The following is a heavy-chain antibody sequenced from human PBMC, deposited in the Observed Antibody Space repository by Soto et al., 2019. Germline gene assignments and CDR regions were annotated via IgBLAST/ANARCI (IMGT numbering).Heavy chain of an antibody. Sequence: PGGSLRLSCAASGFTFDDYAMHWVRQAPGKGLEWVSGISWNSGSIGYADSVKGRFTISRDNAKNSLYLQMNSLRAEDTALYYCATGRFGSGIYYFYYYGMDVSGHGTTVTVSS. D-gene: IGHD3-10*01. J-gene: IGHJ6*02. V-gene: IGHV3-9*01. CDR1: GFTFDDYA. CDR2: ISWNSGSI. CDR3: ATGRFGSGIYYFYYYGMDV.